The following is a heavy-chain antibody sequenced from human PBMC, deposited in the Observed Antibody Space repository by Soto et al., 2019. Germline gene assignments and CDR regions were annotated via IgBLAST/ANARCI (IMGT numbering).Heavy chain of an antibody. D-gene: IGHD6-19*01. Sequence: XSVKVSCTASGYTFSSYDISWVRQATGQGLEWMGWMNPNSGNTGYAQKFQGRVTMTRNTSISTAYMELSSLRSEDTAVYYCAREAKQWMVVYYYYYYGMDVWGQGTTVTVSS. CDR2: MNPNSGNT. J-gene: IGHJ6*02. V-gene: IGHV1-8*01. CDR1: GYTFSSYD. CDR3: AREAKQWMVVYYYYYYGMDV.